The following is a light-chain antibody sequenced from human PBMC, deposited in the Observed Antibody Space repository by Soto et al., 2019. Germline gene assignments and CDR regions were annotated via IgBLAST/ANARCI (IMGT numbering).Light chain of an antibody. J-gene: IGKJ4*01. CDR3: HQYGSSPLT. CDR2: SAS. Sequence: EIVLTQSPGTLSLSPGETATLSCRASETVDTSSLGWYQQKPGRAPSLLIYSASRRATGIPDRFDASGSATDFTPTISRLEPEDFAVYYCHQYGSSPLTFGGGTKVEI. CDR1: ETVDTSS. V-gene: IGKV3-20*01.